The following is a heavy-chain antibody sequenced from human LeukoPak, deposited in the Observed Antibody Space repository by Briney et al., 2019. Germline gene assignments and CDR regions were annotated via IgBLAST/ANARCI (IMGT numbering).Heavy chain of an antibody. CDR2: INHSGST. D-gene: IGHD2-2*01. J-gene: IGHJ5*02. Sequence: SETLSLTCAVYGGSLSGYYWSWIRQPPGKGLEWIGEINHSGSTNYNPSLKSRVTISVDTSKNQFSLKLSSVTAADTAVYYCARGYCSSTSCSPNWFDPWGQGTLVTVSS. CDR3: ARGYCSSTSCSPNWFDP. V-gene: IGHV4-34*01. CDR1: GGSLSGYY.